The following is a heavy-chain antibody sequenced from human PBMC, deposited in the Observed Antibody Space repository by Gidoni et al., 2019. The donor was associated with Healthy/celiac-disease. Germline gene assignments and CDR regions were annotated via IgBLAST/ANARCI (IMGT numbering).Heavy chain of an antibody. CDR2: IYYSGST. D-gene: IGHD2-21*02. CDR1: GGSISSSSYY. CDR3: ARLSTAVVTPHFDY. J-gene: IGHJ4*02. V-gene: IGHV4-39*01. Sequence: QLQLQESGPGLVKPSETPSLTCTVSGGSISSSSYYWGWIRQPPGKGLEWIGSIYYSGSTYYNPSLKSRVTISVDTSKNQFSLKLSSVTAADTAVYYCARLSTAVVTPHFDYWGQGTLVTVSS.